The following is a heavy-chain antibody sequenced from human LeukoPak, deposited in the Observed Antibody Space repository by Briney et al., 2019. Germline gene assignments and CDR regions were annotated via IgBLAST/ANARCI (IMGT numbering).Heavy chain of an antibody. D-gene: IGHD3-22*01. Sequence: SETLSLTCAVSGGSISSGGYSWSWIRQPPGKGLEWIGYIYHSGSTYYNPSLKSRVTISVDRSKNQFSLKLSSVTAADTAVYYCARHGYYDSSGYYFFSPHWYFDLWGRGTLVTVSS. V-gene: IGHV4-30-2*01. CDR3: ARHGYYDSSGYYFFSPHWYFDL. CDR1: GGSISSGGYS. J-gene: IGHJ2*01. CDR2: IYHSGST.